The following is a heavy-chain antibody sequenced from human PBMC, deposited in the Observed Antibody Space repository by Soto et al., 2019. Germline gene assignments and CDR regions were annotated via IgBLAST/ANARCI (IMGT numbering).Heavy chain of an antibody. J-gene: IGHJ6*02. CDR2: IIPIFGTA. V-gene: IGHV1-69*05. Sequence: SVKVSCKASGGTFSSYAISWVRQAPGQGLEWMGGIIPIFGTANYAQKFQGRFTISRDNSKNTLYLQMSGLRVDDTAVYYCAKDRGSGWNYYGMDVWGQGTTVTVSS. D-gene: IGHD6-19*01. CDR3: AKDRGSGWNYYGMDV. CDR1: GGTFSSYA.